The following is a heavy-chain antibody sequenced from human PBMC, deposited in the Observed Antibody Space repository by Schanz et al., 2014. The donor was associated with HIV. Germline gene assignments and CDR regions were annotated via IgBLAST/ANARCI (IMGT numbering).Heavy chain of an antibody. V-gene: IGHV3-30*03. CDR1: GFTFSNYG. Sequence: QVQLVESGGGVVRPGKSLRLSCEASGFTFSNYGMHWVRQAPGKGLEWVAVISYDGRNKKYGESVKGRFTISRDNAKNSLYLQMNTLRADDTAVYYCARDKSNLGMDSWGQGTLVTVSS. CDR3: ARDKSNLGMDS. J-gene: IGHJ5*01. CDR2: ISYDGRNK.